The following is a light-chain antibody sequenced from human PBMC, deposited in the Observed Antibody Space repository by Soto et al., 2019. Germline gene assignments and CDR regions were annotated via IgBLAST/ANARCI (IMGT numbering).Light chain of an antibody. J-gene: IGKJ1*01. CDR1: QSVSSN. Sequence: EIVMTQSPSTLSVSPGERATISCRASQSVSSNLAWYQQKPGQAPRLLIYGASTRATGIPARFSGSGSGTEFTLTISSLQSEDFAVYYCQQYNNWPPWTFDQGTKVDIK. CDR2: GAS. CDR3: QQYNNWPPWT. V-gene: IGKV3-15*01.